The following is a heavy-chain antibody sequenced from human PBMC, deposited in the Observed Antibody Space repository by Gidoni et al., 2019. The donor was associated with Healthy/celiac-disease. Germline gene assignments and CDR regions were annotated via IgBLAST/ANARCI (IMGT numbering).Heavy chain of an antibody. CDR1: GYSFTGYY. CDR2: INPNSGGT. D-gene: IGHD3-22*01. V-gene: IGHV1-2*02. Sequence: QVQLVQSGAEVKKPGASVKVSCKASGYSFTGYYMHWVRQAPGQGLEWMGWINPNSGGTNYAQKFQGRVTMTRDTSLSTAYMELSRLRSDDTAVYYCARDESSNGYFLYHFHYWGQGTLVTVSS. CDR3: ARDESSNGYFLYHFHY. J-gene: IGHJ4*02.